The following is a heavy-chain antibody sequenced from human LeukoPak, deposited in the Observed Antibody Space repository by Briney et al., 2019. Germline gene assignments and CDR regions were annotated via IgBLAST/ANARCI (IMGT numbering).Heavy chain of an antibody. CDR1: GYSFTTYG. V-gene: IGHV7-4-1*02. J-gene: IGHJ6*03. Sequence: ASVKVSCKASGYSFTTYGIYWVRQAPGQGLEWMGLINTDTGKPTYAQGFTGRFVLSLDTSVTTAYLQISSLKAEDTAVYYCARGIGIGVVLMVHGNMDFWGKGTTVTVSS. D-gene: IGHD2-8*01. CDR3: ARGIGIGVVLMVHGNMDF. CDR2: INTDTGKP.